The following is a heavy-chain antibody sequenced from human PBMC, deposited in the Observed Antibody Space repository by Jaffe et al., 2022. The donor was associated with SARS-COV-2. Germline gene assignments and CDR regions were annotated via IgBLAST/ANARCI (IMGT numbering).Heavy chain of an antibody. J-gene: IGHJ5*02. CDR3: ARGVLLVELDL. CDR1: GYTFASYS. CDR2: ISTYNGNT. V-gene: IGHV1-18*01. Sequence: QVQLVQSGGEIKKPGASVKVSCKASGYTFASYSITWVRQAPGQGLEWMGWISTYNGNTRYAQKFQDRVTLTIDTSTGTSYMEVRGLRADDTAVYYCARGVLLVELDLWGQGTLVTVSS. D-gene: IGHD3-16*01.